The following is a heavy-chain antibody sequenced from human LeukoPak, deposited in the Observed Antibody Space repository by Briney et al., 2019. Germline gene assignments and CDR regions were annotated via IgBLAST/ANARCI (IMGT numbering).Heavy chain of an antibody. CDR2: IRYDGSNK. CDR1: GFTFSSYG. Sequence: GGSLRLSCAASGFTFSSYGMHWVRQAPGEGLEWVAFIRYDGSNKYYADSVKGRFTISRDNSKNTLYLQMNSLRAEDTAVYYCAKDQTTYSCGWLPDYWGQGTLVTVSS. V-gene: IGHV3-30*02. CDR3: AKDQTTYSCGWLPDY. J-gene: IGHJ4*02. D-gene: IGHD6-19*01.